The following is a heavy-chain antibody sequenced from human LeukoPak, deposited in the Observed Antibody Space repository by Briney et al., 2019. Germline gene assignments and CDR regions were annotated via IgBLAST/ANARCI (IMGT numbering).Heavy chain of an antibody. Sequence: GGSLGLSCAASGFTFSSYSMNWVRQAPGKGLEWVSSISSSSSYIYYADSVKGRFTISRDNAKNSLYLQMNSLRAEDTAVYYCARDWGSGITIFWDYWGQGTLVTVSS. CDR3: ARDWGSGITIFWDY. J-gene: IGHJ4*02. D-gene: IGHD3-9*01. CDR1: GFTFSSYS. V-gene: IGHV3-21*01. CDR2: ISSSSSYI.